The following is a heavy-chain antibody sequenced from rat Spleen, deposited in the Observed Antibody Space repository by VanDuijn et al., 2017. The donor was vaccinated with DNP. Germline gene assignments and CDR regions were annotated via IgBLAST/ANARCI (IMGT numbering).Heavy chain of an antibody. D-gene: IGHD1-5*01. CDR2: ISTSGGST. CDR3: TTSGTTPYGMDA. J-gene: IGHJ4*01. V-gene: IGHV5-27*01. Sequence: EVQLVESGGGLVQPGRSLKLSCAASGFTFSNYGMAWVRQAPKKGLEWVATISTSGGSTYYRDSVKGRFTISRDNAKSTLYLQMDSLRSEDTATYYCTTSGTTPYGMDAWGQGTSVTVSS. CDR1: GFTFSNYG.